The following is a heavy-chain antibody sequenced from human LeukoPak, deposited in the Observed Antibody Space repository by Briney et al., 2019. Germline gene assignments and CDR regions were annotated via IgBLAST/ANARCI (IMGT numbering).Heavy chain of an antibody. CDR3: AKDGRGWESVSSGNFDY. CDR1: GFTFNSYA. D-gene: IGHD6-6*01. V-gene: IGHV3-23*01. J-gene: IGHJ4*02. Sequence: GGSLRLSCAASGFTFNSYAMSWVRQPPGKGLEWVSAISGGGGSTHYADSVRGRFTISRDNSKNTLYLQMNSLRADDTAVYYCAKDGRGWESVSSGNFDYWGQGTLVTVSS. CDR2: ISGGGGST.